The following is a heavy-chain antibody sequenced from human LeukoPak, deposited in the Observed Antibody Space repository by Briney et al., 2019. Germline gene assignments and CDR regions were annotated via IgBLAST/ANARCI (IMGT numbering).Heavy chain of an antibody. CDR1: GGSISSYY. CDR3: ARDEGQLAGYYFDY. J-gene: IGHJ4*02. Sequence: SETLSLTCTVSGGSISSYYWSWIRQPAGKGLEWIGRIHTSGGTNYNPSLKSRVTMLVDTSRNQFSLKLTSMTAADTAVYYCARDEGQLAGYYFDYWGQGTLVTVSS. CDR2: IHTSGGT. V-gene: IGHV4-4*07. D-gene: IGHD6-6*01.